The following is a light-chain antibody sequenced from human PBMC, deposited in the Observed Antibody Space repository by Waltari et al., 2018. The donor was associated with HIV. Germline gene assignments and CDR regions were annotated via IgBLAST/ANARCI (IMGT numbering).Light chain of an antibody. V-gene: IGLV2-11*01. CDR1: RSAVGGSSY. CDR2: DVT. CDR3: CSYAGSFTLI. J-gene: IGLJ2*01. Sequence: QSALPQPRSVSGSPGQSVTLSCTGPRSAVGGSSYFSCYQHHPGKAPKLLIYDVTKRPSGVPDRFSGSKSGNTASLTISGLQAEDEADYHCCSYAGSFTLIFGGGTTVTVL.